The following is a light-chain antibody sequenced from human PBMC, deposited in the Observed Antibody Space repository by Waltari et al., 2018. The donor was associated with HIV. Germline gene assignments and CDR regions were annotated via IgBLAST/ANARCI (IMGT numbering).Light chain of an antibody. Sequence: DIVMTQSPDSLAVSLGERATFNCKASQSVSYSPNSKHYIAWYQQKPGPPPRLLISWASTRESGVPDRFSGSGSGTDFILTISSLQAEDVAVYYCQQYYNTPPTFGQGTKVELK. CDR3: QQYYNTPPT. J-gene: IGKJ1*01. V-gene: IGKV4-1*01. CDR2: WAS. CDR1: QSVSYSPNSKHY.